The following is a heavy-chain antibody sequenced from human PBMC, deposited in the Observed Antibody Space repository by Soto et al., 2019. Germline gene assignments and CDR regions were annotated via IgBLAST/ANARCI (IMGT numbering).Heavy chain of an antibody. Sequence: EVQLVESGGGFVQPGGSLRLSCAASGFIFSNNWIHWVRQAPGKGLEWVSHINNDGSDTSYADSVKGRFTISRDNAKNTVFLQMNSLRAEDTAMYYCARGAGGLDYWGQGTLVTVSS. D-gene: IGHD3-10*01. V-gene: IGHV3-74*01. CDR2: INNDGSDT. CDR3: ARGAGGLDY. CDR1: GFIFSNNW. J-gene: IGHJ4*02.